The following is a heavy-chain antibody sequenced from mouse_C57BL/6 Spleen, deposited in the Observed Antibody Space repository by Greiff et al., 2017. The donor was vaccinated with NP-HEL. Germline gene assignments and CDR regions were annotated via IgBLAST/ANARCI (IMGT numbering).Heavy chain of an antibody. Sequence: EVKLVESGPGLVKPSQSLSLTCSVTGYSITSGYYWNWIRQFPGNKLEWMGYISYDGSNNYNPSLKNRISITRDTSKNQFFLKLNSVTTEDTATYYCAREVLPFAYWGQGTLVTVSA. D-gene: IGHD5-5*01. V-gene: IGHV3-6*01. J-gene: IGHJ3*01. CDR2: ISYDGSN. CDR1: GYSITSGYY. CDR3: AREVLPFAY.